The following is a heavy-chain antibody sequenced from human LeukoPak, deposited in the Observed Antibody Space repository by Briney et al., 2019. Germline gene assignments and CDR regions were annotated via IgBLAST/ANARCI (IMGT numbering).Heavy chain of an antibody. CDR1: GFTFSGSA. Sequence: AGGSLRLSCAASGFTFSGSAMHWVRQASGKGLEWVGRIRSKANSYATAYAASVKGRFTISRDDSKNPAYLQMNSLKTEDTAVYYCTTTLWFGELPPLFDYWGQGTLVTVSS. J-gene: IGHJ4*02. D-gene: IGHD3-10*01. CDR2: IRSKANSYAT. CDR3: TTTLWFGELPPLFDY. V-gene: IGHV3-73*01.